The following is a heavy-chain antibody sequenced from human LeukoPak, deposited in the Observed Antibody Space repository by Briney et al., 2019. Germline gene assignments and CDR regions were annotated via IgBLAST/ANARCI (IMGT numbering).Heavy chain of an antibody. V-gene: IGHV1-24*01. D-gene: IGHD5-12*01. Sequence: ASVTVSCKVSGYTLTELSMHWVRQAPGKGLEWMGGFDPEDGETIYAQKFQGRVTMTEDTSTDTAYMELSSLRSEDTAVYYCASVATGTYYYYYGMDVWGQGTTVTVSS. J-gene: IGHJ6*02. CDR3: ASVATGTYYYYYGMDV. CDR2: FDPEDGET. CDR1: GYTLTELS.